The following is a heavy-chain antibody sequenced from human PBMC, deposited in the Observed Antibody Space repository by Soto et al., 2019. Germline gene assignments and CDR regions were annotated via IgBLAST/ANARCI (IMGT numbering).Heavy chain of an antibody. V-gene: IGHV3-33*01. CDR2: IWYHGVDK. CDR1: GFTFSRQA. Sequence: QVQLVESGGGVVQPERSLRLSCAASGFTFSRQAMHWVHQAPGRGLEWVAVIWYHGVDKYYADSVKGRFTISRDNSKNTVYLQMNSLRGEDTAVYYCATGFLGLCTGGNLQLDSWGQGSLVTVSA. D-gene: IGHD2-8*02. CDR3: ATGFLGLCTGGNLQLDS. J-gene: IGHJ4*02.